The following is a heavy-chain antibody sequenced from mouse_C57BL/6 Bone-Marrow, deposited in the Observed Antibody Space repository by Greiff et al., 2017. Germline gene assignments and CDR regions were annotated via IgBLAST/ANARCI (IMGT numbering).Heavy chain of an antibody. V-gene: IGHV1-5*01. CDR3: TGPRLNYGSSYQFAY. J-gene: IGHJ3*01. CDR1: GYTFTSYW. CDR2: IYPGNSDT. D-gene: IGHD1-1*01. Sequence: VQLQQSGTVLARPGASVKMSCKTSGYTFTSYWMHWVKQRPGQGLEWIGAIYPGNSDTSYNQKFKGKAKLTAVTSASTAYLELSSLTNEDSAVYYCTGPRLNYGSSYQFAYWGQGTLVTVSA.